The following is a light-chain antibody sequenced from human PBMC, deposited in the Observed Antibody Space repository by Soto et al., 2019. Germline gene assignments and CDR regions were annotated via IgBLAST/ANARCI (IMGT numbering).Light chain of an antibody. J-gene: IGKJ1*01. CDR2: KAL. V-gene: IGKV1-5*03. CDR3: QQYNDYSWT. Sequence: DIQITQSPSTLSASVGDSVSINFRASQSISAWLAWYQQKPGKAPRLLIYKALTLEIGVPSRFSGSGSGTEFTLTISSLQPDDVAIYYCQQYNDYSWTFGQGTKVDIK. CDR1: QSISAW.